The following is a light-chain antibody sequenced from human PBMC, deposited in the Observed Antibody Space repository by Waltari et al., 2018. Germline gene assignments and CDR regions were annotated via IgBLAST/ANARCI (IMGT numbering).Light chain of an antibody. Sequence: QSALTQPASVSGSPGQSITIPCTGTTSDLGGYNYAPWYQQHPGKAPKLMIYVVSSRPSGISSRFSGSTCGNTASLTISGLQPEDEADYYCSSFTSSSTWVFGGGTKLTVL. J-gene: IGLJ3*02. CDR3: SSFTSSSTWV. CDR1: TSDLGGYNY. V-gene: IGLV2-14*03. CDR2: VVS.